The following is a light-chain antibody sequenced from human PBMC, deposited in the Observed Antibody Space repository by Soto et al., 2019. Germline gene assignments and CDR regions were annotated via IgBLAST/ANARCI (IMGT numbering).Light chain of an antibody. CDR2: WAS. Sequence: DIVMTQSPDSLAVSLGERATINCKSSQSILYSANNKDYLAWYQQKPGQPPRLLIYWASTRESGVPDRFSGSGSGTDFTLTISSLQAEDVAVYYCQQYFGTPPTCGGGTNVEIK. CDR3: QQYFGTPPT. V-gene: IGKV4-1*01. J-gene: IGKJ4*01. CDR1: QSILYSANNKDY.